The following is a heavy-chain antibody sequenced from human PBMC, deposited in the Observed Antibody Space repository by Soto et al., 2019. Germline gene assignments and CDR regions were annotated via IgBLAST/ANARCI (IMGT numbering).Heavy chain of an antibody. J-gene: IGHJ5*02. D-gene: IGHD2-2*01. CDR3: ARDMRFRGWFDP. CDR2: VYFRGTA. CDR1: GGSVTNHY. Sequence: PSETLSLTCGLSGGSVTNHYYSWIRQSPGKGLEWIGSVYFRGTANYNPSLRRRATRSLATSKNPLSLELRSVTAAASAVYYCARDMRFRGWFDPWGQGALVTVSS. V-gene: IGHV4-59*02.